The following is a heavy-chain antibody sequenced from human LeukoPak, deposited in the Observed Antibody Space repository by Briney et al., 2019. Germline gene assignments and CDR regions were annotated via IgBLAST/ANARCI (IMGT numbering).Heavy chain of an antibody. Sequence: GGSLRLSCAASGLTFSRFAMSWVRQAPGKGLEWVSTISGSGGTTYYADSVKGRFSISRDNLKNTLYVQMNSLRVEDTAVYYCARSSYYGSGSYFNPLDYYYGMDVWGQGTTVTVSS. CDR3: ARSSYYGSGSYFNPLDYYYGMDV. CDR1: GLTFSRFA. D-gene: IGHD3-10*01. J-gene: IGHJ6*02. CDR2: ISGSGGTT. V-gene: IGHV3-23*01.